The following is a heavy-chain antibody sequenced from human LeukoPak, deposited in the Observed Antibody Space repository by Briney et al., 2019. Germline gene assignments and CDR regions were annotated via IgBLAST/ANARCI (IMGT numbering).Heavy chain of an antibody. CDR1: GGSISSTSYF. D-gene: IGHD5-12*01. CDR2: TYHSGST. V-gene: IGHV4-30-2*01. Sequence: PSETLSLTCTVSGGSISSTSYFWGWIRQPPGKGLEWIGYTYHSGSTYYNPSLKSRVTISVDRSNNQFSLKLSSVTAADTAVYYCARLGYDYPHFDYWGQGTLVTVSS. CDR3: ARLGYDYPHFDY. J-gene: IGHJ4*02.